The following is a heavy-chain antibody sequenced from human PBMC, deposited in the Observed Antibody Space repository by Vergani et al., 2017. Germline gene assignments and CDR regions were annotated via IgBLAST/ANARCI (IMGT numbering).Heavy chain of an antibody. CDR2: IRSKANSYAT. D-gene: IGHD2-2*02. CDR3: TRPPPYIS. Sequence: EVQLVESGGGLVQPGGSLKLSCAASGFTFSGSAMHWVRQASGKGLEWVGRIRSKANSYATAYAASVKGRFTISRDDSKNTAYLQMNSLKTEDTAVYDCTRPPPYISWGQGSLVTVSS. J-gene: IGHJ4*02. V-gene: IGHV3-73*01. CDR1: GFTFSGSA.